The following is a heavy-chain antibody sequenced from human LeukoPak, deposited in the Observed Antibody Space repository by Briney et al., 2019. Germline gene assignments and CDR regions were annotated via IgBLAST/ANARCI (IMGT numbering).Heavy chain of an antibody. CDR2: ISSDGTKK. CDR3: ARAPATAGTIDY. J-gene: IGHJ4*02. CDR1: GFTFSSFG. V-gene: IGHV3-30*03. D-gene: IGHD1-7*01. Sequence: GRSLRLSCTASGFTFSSFGMHWVRQAPGKGLEWVAFISSDGTKKDYADSLKGRFTISRDNSKNTLFLQMNSLTAEDTAAYYCARAPATAGTIDYWGQGTLVTVSS.